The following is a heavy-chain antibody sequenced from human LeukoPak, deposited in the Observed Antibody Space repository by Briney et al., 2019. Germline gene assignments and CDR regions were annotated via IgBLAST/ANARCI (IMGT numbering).Heavy chain of an antibody. J-gene: IGHJ3*02. CDR3: TRNYNNAFDI. V-gene: IGHV3-7*01. CDR1: GFSFSSYW. Sequence: GGSLRLXCAASGFSFSSYWMSWDRQAPGKGLERVANIKPDGSDKRYVDSVKGRFTISRDNAKNSLYLQTNSLRGDDTAVYYCTRNYNNAFDIWGQGTMVTVSS. D-gene: IGHD3-22*01. CDR2: IKPDGSDK.